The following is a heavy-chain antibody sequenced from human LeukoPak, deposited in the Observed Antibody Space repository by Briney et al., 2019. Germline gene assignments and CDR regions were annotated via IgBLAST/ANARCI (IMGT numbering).Heavy chain of an antibody. Sequence: SETLSLTCTVSGGSISSYYWSWIRQPAGKGLEWIGRIYTSGSTNYNPSLKSRVTMSVDTFKNQFSLKLSSVTAADTAVYYCARDSYDSSGYYYNYFDYWGQGTLVTVSS. D-gene: IGHD3-22*01. CDR3: ARDSYDSSGYYYNYFDY. CDR1: GGSISSYY. CDR2: IYTSGST. V-gene: IGHV4-4*07. J-gene: IGHJ4*02.